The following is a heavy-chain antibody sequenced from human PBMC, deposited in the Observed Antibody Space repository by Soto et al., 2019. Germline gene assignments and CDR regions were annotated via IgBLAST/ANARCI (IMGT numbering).Heavy chain of an antibody. CDR3: ARAGSWYGHSYYYYGMDV. V-gene: IGHV3-7*01. Sequence: EVQLVESGRGLVQPGGSLRLSCAASGFTFSSYWMSWVRQAPGKGLEWVANIKQDGSEKDYVDSVKGRFTISRDNAKNSLYLQMNSLRAEDTAVYYCARAGSWYGHSYYYYGMDVWGQGTTVSVSS. CDR2: IKQDGSEK. CDR1: GFTFSSYW. J-gene: IGHJ6*02. D-gene: IGHD6-13*01.